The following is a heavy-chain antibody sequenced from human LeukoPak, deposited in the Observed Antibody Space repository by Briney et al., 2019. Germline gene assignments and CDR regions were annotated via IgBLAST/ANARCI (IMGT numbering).Heavy chain of an antibody. CDR2: INHSGST. CDR3: ARLRRYYGSGSYQIIAYRYYYMDV. D-gene: IGHD3-10*01. Sequence: SETLSLTCAVSGGSVSNYYWSWIRQPPGKGLEWIGEINHSGSTNYNPSLKSRVTISVDTSKNQFSLKLSSVTAADTAVYYCARLRRYYGSGSYQIIAYRYYYMDVWGKGTTVTISS. V-gene: IGHV4-34*01. J-gene: IGHJ6*03. CDR1: GGSVSNYY.